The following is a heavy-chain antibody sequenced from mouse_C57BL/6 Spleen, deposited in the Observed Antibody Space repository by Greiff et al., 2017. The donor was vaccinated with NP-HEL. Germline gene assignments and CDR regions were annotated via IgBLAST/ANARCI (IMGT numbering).Heavy chain of an antibody. Sequence: VQLQQSGAELMKPGASVKLSCKATGYTFTGYWIEWVKQRPGHGLEWIGEILPGSGSTNYNEKFKGKATFTADTSSNTAYMQLSSLTTEDSAIYYCARGDITTVVADYAMDYWGQGTSVTVSS. CDR1: GYTFTGYW. D-gene: IGHD1-1*01. CDR3: ARGDITTVVADYAMDY. V-gene: IGHV1-9*01. CDR2: ILPGSGST. J-gene: IGHJ4*01.